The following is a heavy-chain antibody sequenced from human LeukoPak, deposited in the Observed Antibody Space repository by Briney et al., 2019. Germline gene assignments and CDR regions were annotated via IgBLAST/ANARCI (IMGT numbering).Heavy chain of an antibody. D-gene: IGHD6-19*01. CDR1: GFTFNSYS. CDR2: ISSSSSYI. Sequence: GGSLRLSCAASGFTFNSYSMDWVRQAPGKGLEWVSSISSSSSYIYYADSVKGRFTISRDNAKNSLYLQMNSLRAEDTAVYYCAREDRGWYGFDYWGQGTPVTVSS. V-gene: IGHV3-21*01. J-gene: IGHJ4*02. CDR3: AREDRGWYGFDY.